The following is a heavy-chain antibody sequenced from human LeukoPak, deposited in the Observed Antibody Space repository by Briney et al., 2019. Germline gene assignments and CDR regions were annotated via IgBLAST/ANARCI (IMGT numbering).Heavy chain of an antibody. D-gene: IGHD5-12*01. CDR1: GGSISSGGYY. V-gene: IGHV4-31*03. CDR2: IYYSGST. Sequence: SETLSLTCTVSGGSISSGGYYWSWIRQHPGKGLEWIGYIYYSGSTYYNPSLKSRVTISVDTSKNQFSLKLSSVTAADTAVYYCASGYSGYDLPDYWGQGTLVTASS. CDR3: ASGYSGYDLPDY. J-gene: IGHJ4*02.